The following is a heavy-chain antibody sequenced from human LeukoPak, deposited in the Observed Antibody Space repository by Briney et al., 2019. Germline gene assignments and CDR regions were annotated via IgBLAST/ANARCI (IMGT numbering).Heavy chain of an antibody. Sequence: GGSLRLSCAASGFTFSSYAMSWVRQAPRKGPEWVAHIKLDGSEKYYVDSVKGRFTISRDNSKNTLYLQMNSLRAEDTAVYYCAKDVQDIVVVPAAIGRSYYFDYWGQGTLVTVSS. V-gene: IGHV3-7*01. J-gene: IGHJ4*02. CDR1: GFTFSSYA. CDR3: AKDVQDIVVVPAAIGRSYYFDY. D-gene: IGHD2-2*01. CDR2: IKLDGSEK.